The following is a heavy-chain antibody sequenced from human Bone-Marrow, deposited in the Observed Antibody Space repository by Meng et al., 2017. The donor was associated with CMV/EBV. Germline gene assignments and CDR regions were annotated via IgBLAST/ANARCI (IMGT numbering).Heavy chain of an antibody. D-gene: IGHD3-22*01. CDR3: ARDVSRGWYYGMDV. Sequence: GESLKISCAASGFTFSSYAMHWVRQAPGKGLEWVAFIRYDGSNKYYADSVKGRFTISRDNSKNTLYLQMNSLRAEDTAVYYCARDVSRGWYYGMDVWGQGTTVTVSS. CDR2: IRYDGSNK. J-gene: IGHJ6*02. CDR1: GFTFSSYA. V-gene: IGHV3-30*02.